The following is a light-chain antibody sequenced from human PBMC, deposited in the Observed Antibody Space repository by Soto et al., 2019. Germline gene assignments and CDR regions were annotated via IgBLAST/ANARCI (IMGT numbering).Light chain of an antibody. CDR3: QQYGRSPST. J-gene: IGKJ4*01. CDR2: GAS. V-gene: IGKV3-20*01. CDR1: QSVSNNY. Sequence: EIVLTQSPGTLSLSPGERATLSCRASQSVSNNYLAWYQQKPGQAPRLLIYGASSRATGIPDRFSGSGSGKDFTLTISRLEPEDFAVYYCQQYGRSPSTFGGGTKVEIK.